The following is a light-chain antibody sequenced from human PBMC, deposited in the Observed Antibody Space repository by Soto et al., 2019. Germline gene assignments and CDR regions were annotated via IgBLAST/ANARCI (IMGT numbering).Light chain of an antibody. V-gene: IGKV1-39*01. J-gene: IGKJ4*01. CDR1: QSIISY. Sequence: DIQMTQSPSSLSASVGYRVTITCRASQSIISYLNWYRQRPGKAPKLLIYAASSLQSGVPSRFSGSGSGTDFTLTISSLQPEDFATYYCQQSYSTPLTFGGGTKVDIK. CDR2: AAS. CDR3: QQSYSTPLT.